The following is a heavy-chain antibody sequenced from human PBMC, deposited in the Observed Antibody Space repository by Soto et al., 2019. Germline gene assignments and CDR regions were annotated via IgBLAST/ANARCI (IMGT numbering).Heavy chain of an antibody. Sequence: ESGGGLVQPGGSLRLSCEGSGFTFSNYAMAWVRQAPGKGLEWVSVISGSGAGTYYADSVKGRFTISRDNSNNTLYLQMNSLRGEDTAIYYCAKGMLLFDVMTPTHYWGQGTLVTVSS. CDR3: AKGMLLFDVMTPTHY. V-gene: IGHV3-23*01. CDR1: GFTFSNYA. J-gene: IGHJ4*02. D-gene: IGHD3-10*02. CDR2: ISGSGAGT.